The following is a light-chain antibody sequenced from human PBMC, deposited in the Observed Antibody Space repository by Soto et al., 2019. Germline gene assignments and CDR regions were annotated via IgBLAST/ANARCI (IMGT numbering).Light chain of an antibody. CDR2: KAS. CDR3: LQYYSYSQE. V-gene: IGKV1-5*03. Sequence: DVQMTQSPSTLSASLGDRVIITCRASQNINKGLAWFQQKPGTAPKLLIYKASILERGVPSRFSGSGSGTEFTLTINSLQPDDFATYYCLQYYSYSQEFGQWTTVDIK. CDR1: QNINKG. J-gene: IGKJ1*01.